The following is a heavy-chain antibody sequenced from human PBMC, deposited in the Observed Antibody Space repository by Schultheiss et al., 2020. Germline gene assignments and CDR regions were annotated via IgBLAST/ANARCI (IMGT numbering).Heavy chain of an antibody. CDR3: AREALLHDAFDI. CDR1: GGSFSGYY. V-gene: IGHV4-34*01. J-gene: IGHJ3*02. Sequence: SETLSLTCAVYGGSFSGYYWSWIRQPPGKGLEWIGEINHSGSTNYNPSLKSRVTISVDTSKNQFSLKLSSVTAADTAVYYCAREALLHDAFDIWGQGTVVTVSS. CDR2: INHSGST.